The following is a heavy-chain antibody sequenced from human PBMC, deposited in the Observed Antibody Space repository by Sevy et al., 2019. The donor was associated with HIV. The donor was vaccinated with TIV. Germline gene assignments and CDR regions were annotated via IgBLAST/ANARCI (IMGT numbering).Heavy chain of an antibody. V-gene: IGHV5-51*01. CDR1: GYSFTSYW. D-gene: IGHD6-19*01. CDR3: ARGPIAVAGTNFPFDY. J-gene: IGHJ4*02. Sequence: GESLKISCKGSGYSFTSYWIGSVRQMPGKGLEWMGIIYPGDSDTRYSPSFQGQVTISADKSISTAYLQWSSLKASDTAMYYCARGPIAVAGTNFPFDYWGQGTLVTVSS. CDR2: IYPGDSDT.